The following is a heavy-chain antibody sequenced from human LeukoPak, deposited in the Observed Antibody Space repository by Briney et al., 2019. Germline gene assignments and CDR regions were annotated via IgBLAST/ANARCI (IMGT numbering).Heavy chain of an antibody. D-gene: IGHD6-19*01. CDR2: IYHSGST. CDR1: GGSISSGGYY. J-gene: IGHJ3*02. V-gene: IGHV4-30-2*01. CDR3: ASWVAVVVYAFDI. Sequence: PSQTLSLTFTVSGGSISSGGYYWSWIRQPPGKGLEWIGYIYHSGSTYYNPSLKSRVTISVDRSKNQFSLKLSSVTAADTAVYYCASWVAVVVYAFDIWGQGTMVTVSS.